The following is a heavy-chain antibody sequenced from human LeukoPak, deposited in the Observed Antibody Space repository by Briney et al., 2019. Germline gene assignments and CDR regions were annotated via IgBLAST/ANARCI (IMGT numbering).Heavy chain of an antibody. CDR2: IYYSGST. V-gene: IGHV4-59*12. D-gene: IGHD3-16*01. Sequence: PSETLSLTCTVSGGSISSFYWSWIRQPPGKGLEWIGYIYYSGSTNYNPSLKSRVTISVDTSKNQFSLRMSSLTAADTAVYYCARKGGRSTTNWFDPWGRGTLVTVSS. CDR1: GGSISSFY. CDR3: ARKGGRSTTNWFDP. J-gene: IGHJ5*02.